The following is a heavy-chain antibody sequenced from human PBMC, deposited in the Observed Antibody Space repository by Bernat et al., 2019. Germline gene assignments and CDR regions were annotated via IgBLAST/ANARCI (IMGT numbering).Heavy chain of an antibody. Sequence: EVQLVESGGGLVQPGGSLRLSCAASGFTFSSYEMNWVRQAPGKGLEWVSYISSSSSTIYYADSVKGRFTVSRDNAKNSLYLQMNSLRAEDTAVYYCARELWLGIEAVGVDYWGQGTLVTVSS. J-gene: IGHJ4*02. V-gene: IGHV3-48*03. D-gene: IGHD1-26*01. CDR1: GFTFSSYE. CDR2: ISSSSSTI. CDR3: ARELWLGIEAVGVDY.